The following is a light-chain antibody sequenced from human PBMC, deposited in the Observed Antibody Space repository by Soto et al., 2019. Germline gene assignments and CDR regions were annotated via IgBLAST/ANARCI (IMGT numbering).Light chain of an antibody. J-gene: IGKJ2*01. CDR2: GAS. Sequence: EIVLTQSPGTLSLSPGERATLSCRASRSVSSRYLAWYQQKAGQAPRLLISGASSRATGIPDRFSGSGSGTDFTLIIRRLEPEDFAMYYCHQYGYSPNTFGQGTKVEI. CDR3: HQYGYSPNT. CDR1: RSVSSRY. V-gene: IGKV3-20*01.